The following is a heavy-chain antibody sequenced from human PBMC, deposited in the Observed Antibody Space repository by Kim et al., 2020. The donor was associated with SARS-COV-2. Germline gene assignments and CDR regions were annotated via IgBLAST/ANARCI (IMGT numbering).Heavy chain of an antibody. D-gene: IGHD3-10*01. J-gene: IGHJ5*02. CDR3: AKSGTMVNWFDP. Sequence: YYADSVKGRFTISRDNSKNTLYLQMNSLRAEDTAVYYCAKSGTMVNWFDPWGQGTLVTVSS. V-gene: IGHV3-23*01.